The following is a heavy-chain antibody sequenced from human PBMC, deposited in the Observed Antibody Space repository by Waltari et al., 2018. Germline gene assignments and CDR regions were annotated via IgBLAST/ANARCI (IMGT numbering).Heavy chain of an antibody. D-gene: IGHD5-12*01. Sequence: QVQLQESGPGLVKPSGTLSLTCAVSGGSVTSSHWWSWVRQAPGKGLEWIGEMYHSGTTNDNPLLKSRGTMSRDRAKNQFSLKLSSVTAADTAVYYCVRDNRWAEDGFRYFQFWGQGTLVTVSS. CDR2: MYHSGTT. CDR1: GGSVTSSHW. V-gene: IGHV4-4*02. J-gene: IGHJ1*01. CDR3: VRDNRWAEDGFRYFQF.